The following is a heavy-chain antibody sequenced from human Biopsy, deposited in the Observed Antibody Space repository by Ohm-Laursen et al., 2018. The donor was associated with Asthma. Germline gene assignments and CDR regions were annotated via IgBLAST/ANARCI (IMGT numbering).Heavy chain of an antibody. CDR1: GGTFSSYA. CDR3: ARERIAARQRRYYFDY. Sequence: SVKVSCNASGGTFSSYAISWVRQAPGQGLEWMGGIIPIFGTANYAQKFQGRVTITADESTSTAYMELSSLRSEDTAVYYCARERIAARQRRYYFDYWGQGTLVTVSS. D-gene: IGHD6-6*01. CDR2: IIPIFGTA. J-gene: IGHJ4*02. V-gene: IGHV1-69*13.